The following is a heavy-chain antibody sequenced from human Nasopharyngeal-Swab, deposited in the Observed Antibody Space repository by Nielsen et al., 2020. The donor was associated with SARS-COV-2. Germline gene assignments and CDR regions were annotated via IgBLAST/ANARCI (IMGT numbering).Heavy chain of an antibody. CDR3: ARRRAAVAGSGFYNWFDP. CDR2: IYYSGST. D-gene: IGHD6-19*01. V-gene: IGHV4-39*01. J-gene: IGHJ5*02. CDR1: GGSISSSSYY. Sequence: SETLSLTCTVSGGSISSSSYYWGWIRQPPGKGLEWIGSIYYSGSTYYNPSLKSRVTISVDKSKNQFSLKLSSVTAADTAVYYCARRRAAVAGSGFYNWFDPWGQGTLVTVSS.